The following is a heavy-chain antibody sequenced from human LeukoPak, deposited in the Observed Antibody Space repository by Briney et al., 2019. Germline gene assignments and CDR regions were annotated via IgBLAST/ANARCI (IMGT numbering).Heavy chain of an antibody. CDR2: INWNGGST. Sequence: GGSLRLSCAASGFTFDDYGMSWVRQAPGKGLEWVSGINWNGGSTGYADSVKGRFTISRDNAKNSLYLQMNSLRAEDTALYYCARDLYLGAPGDNWFDPWGQGTLVTVSS. CDR3: ARDLYLGAPGDNWFDP. D-gene: IGHD1-26*01. J-gene: IGHJ5*02. CDR1: GFTFDDYG. V-gene: IGHV3-20*04.